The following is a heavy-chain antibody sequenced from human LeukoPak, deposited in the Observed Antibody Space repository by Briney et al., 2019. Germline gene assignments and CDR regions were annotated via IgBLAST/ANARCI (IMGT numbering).Heavy chain of an antibody. D-gene: IGHD3-22*01. Sequence: QPGGSLRLSCAASGFTFSSYWMSWVRQAPGKGLEWVANIKQDGSEKYYVDSVKGRFTISRDNAKNSLYLQMNRLRAEDTAVYYCAREGGLLYYYDSSGYYPFDYWGQGTLVTVSS. CDR3: AREGGLLYYYDSSGYYPFDY. J-gene: IGHJ4*02. V-gene: IGHV3-7*01. CDR1: GFTFSSYW. CDR2: IKQDGSEK.